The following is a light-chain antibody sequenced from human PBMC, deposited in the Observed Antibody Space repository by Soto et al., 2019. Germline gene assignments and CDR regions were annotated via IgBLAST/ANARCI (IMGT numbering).Light chain of an antibody. CDR2: KAS. CDR1: ESIRSW. Sequence: DIQMTQSPSTLCASVGDRVTITCQASESIRSWLAWFQQKPGRAPKLLIYKASILESGVSSRFSGSESGTEFTLTISSLQPEDFATYFCQQYSAKWSFGQGTKVEIK. J-gene: IGKJ1*01. V-gene: IGKV1-5*03. CDR3: QQYSAKWS.